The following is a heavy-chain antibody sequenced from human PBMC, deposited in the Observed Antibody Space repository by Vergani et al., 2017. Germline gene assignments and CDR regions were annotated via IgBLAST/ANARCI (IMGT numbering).Heavy chain of an antibody. CDR3: AKHFSGWGIDY. J-gene: IGHJ4*02. Sequence: QVQLVESGGGVVQRGGSLRLSCATSGFTLSNYDMQWIRQGPGKGLEFVAFIQFDGSNQYYANSVKGRFTLSRDFSKNTLFLQMNSLRTDGTATYYCAKHFSGWGIDYWGQGTQVIVSS. D-gene: IGHD6-19*01. V-gene: IGHV3-30*02. CDR1: GFTLSNYD. CDR2: IQFDGSNQ.